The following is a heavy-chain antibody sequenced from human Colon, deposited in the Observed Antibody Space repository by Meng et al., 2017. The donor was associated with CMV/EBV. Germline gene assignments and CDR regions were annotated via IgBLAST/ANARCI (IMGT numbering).Heavy chain of an antibody. J-gene: IGHJ4*02. D-gene: IGHD3-10*01. Sequence: CAIYGGSVTGQCCSWIRQSPGKGLEWVGEVNYNQTISYKPSLKSRVTISADMSKNQCSLKLRSVTAADGAVYYCARRVGSGKYYFDSWSQGSLVTVSS. V-gene: IGHV4-34*01. CDR3: ARRVGSGKYYFDS. CDR2: VNYNQTI. CDR1: GGSVTGQC.